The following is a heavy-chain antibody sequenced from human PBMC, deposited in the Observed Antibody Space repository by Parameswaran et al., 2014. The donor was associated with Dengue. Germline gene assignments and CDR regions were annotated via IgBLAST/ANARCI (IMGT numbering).Heavy chain of an antibody. Sequence: RWIRQPPGKGLEWIGYIYHGGSTNYNPSLNSRVTISVDTSKNQFSLRLTSVTAADTAVYYCARDEESRPSEHFHHWGQGTPVTVSS. D-gene: IGHD3-10*01. V-gene: IGHV4-59*01. CDR3: ARDEESRPSEHFHH. CDR2: IYHGGST. J-gene: IGHJ1*01.